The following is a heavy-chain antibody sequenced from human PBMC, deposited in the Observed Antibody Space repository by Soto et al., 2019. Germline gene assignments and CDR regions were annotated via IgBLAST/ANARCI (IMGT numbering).Heavy chain of an antibody. CDR1: GGSISSSSYY. Sequence: PSETLSLTCTVSGGSISSSSYYWGWIRQPPGKGLEWIGSIYYSGSTYYNPSLKSRVTISVDTSKNQFSLKLSSVTAADTAVYYCARAWEVSSTYGMDVWGQGITVTVSS. CDR3: ARAWEVSSTYGMDV. D-gene: IGHD2-2*01. CDR2: IYYSGST. J-gene: IGHJ6*02. V-gene: IGHV4-39*01.